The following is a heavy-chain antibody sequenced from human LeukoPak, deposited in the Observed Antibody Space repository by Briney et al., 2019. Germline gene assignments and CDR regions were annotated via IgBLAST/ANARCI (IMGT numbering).Heavy chain of an antibody. CDR1: GFTFSSHW. CDR2: IKQDGSEK. Sequence: GGSLRLSCAASGFTFSSHWMSWVRPAPGKGLEWVANIKQDGSEKYYVDSVKGRFTISRDNAKNSLYLQINSLRAEDTAVYYCARDGIPLTGSFYGMDVLGQGTTVTVSS. CDR3: ARDGIPLTGSFYGMDV. V-gene: IGHV3-7*01. J-gene: IGHJ6*02. D-gene: IGHD3-9*01.